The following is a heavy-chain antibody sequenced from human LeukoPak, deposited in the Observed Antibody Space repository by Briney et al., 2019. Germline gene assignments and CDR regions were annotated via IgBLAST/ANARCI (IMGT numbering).Heavy chain of an antibody. CDR2: IIPIFGTA. J-gene: IGHJ3*02. V-gene: IGHV1-69*13. Sequence: GASVKVSCKASGGTFSSYAISWVRQAPGQGLEWMGGIIPIFGTANYAQKFQGRVTITADESTSTAYMELISLRSEDTAVYYCAIHVAGLTRRGAFDIWGQGTMVTVSS. CDR1: GGTFSSYA. D-gene: IGHD3-3*01. CDR3: AIHVAGLTRRGAFDI.